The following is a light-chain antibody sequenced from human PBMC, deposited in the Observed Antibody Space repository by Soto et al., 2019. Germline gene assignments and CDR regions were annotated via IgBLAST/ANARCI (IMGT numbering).Light chain of an antibody. CDR1: QNVNNNF. Sequence: VLTQSPRTLSLSPGERATLSCRASQNVNNNFVAWYQQKPGKAPRLLIYGVSDRAAGVPDRFSGRGSGTDLTLTISRLEPEVFGVYYCQQPGASITFGVETRVENK. CDR2: GVS. J-gene: IGKJ4*01. V-gene: IGKV3-20*01. CDR3: QQPGASIT.